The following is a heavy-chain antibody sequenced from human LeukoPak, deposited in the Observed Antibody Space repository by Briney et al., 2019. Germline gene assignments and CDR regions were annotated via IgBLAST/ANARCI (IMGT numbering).Heavy chain of an antibody. CDR1: GYTFTSYD. CDR3: ARVARYSSPDY. V-gene: IGHV1-18*01. Sequence: ASVKVSCKASGYTFTSYDISWVRQAPGQGLEWMGWISGYDGDTNYAQKLQGRVTMTTDTSTSTAYMELRSLRSDDTAVYYCARVARYSSPDYWGQGTLVTVSS. CDR2: ISGYDGDT. J-gene: IGHJ4*02. D-gene: IGHD6-13*01.